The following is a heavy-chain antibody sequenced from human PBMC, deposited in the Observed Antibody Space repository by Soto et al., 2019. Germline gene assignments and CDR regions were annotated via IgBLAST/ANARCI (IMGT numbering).Heavy chain of an antibody. V-gene: IGHV3-30*18. J-gene: IGHJ4*02. CDR3: AKVDPCGRCSCTCYPDF. D-gene: IGHD2-2*01. Sequence: QVHLVESGGGVVQPGQSLRLSCAASGFTFSTYAMHWLRPAPGKGLEWVAIISYDSINKYYGDSVKGRFTISRDNYKNHLYLQMNRQRPGDTAVYYCAKVDPCGRCSCTCYPDFWGQGTLVTVSS. CDR1: GFTFSTYA. CDR2: ISYDSINK.